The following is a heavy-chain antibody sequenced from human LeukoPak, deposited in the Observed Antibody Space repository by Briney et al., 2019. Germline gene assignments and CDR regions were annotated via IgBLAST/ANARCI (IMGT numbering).Heavy chain of an antibody. CDR2: FDPEDGET. D-gene: IGHD4/OR15-4a*01. J-gene: IGHJ4*02. CDR3: PGATEASPFNY. V-gene: IGHV1-24*01. CDR1: GYTLTELS. Sequence: ASVKVSCKVSGYTLTELSMHWVRQAPGKGLEWMGGFDPEDGETIYAQKFQGRVTMTRDTSTSTVYMELSSLRSEDTAVYYCPGATEASPFNYWGQGTLVTVSP.